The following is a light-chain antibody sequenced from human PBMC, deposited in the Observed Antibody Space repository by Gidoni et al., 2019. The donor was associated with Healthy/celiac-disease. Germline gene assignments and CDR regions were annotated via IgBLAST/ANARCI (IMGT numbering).Light chain of an antibody. J-gene: IGKJ1*01. CDR3: QQSYSTPGT. CDR2: AAS. CDR1: QSISSY. V-gene: IGKV1-39*01. Sequence: DIQMTQSPSSLSASVGYRVTITCRASQSISSYLNWYQQKPGKAPKLLIYAASSLQSGVPSRFSGSGSGTYFTLPISSLQPEDFATYYCQQSYSTPGTFGQGTKVEIK.